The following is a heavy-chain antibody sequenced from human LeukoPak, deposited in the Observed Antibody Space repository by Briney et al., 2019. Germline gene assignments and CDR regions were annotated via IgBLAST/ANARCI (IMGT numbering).Heavy chain of an antibody. CDR3: AVVRYFDWLLADVVAFDI. D-gene: IGHD3-9*01. V-gene: IGHV1-58*02. J-gene: IGHJ3*02. CDR2: IVVGSGNT. CDR1: GFTFTSSA. Sequence: ASVKVSCKASGFTFTSSAMQWVRQARGQRLEWIGWIVVGSGNTNYAQKFQERVTITRDMSTSTAYMELSSLRSEDTAVYYCAVVRYFDWLLADVVAFDIWGQGTMVTVSS.